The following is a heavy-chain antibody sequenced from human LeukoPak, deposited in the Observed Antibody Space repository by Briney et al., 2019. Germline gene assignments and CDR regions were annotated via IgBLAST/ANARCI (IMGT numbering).Heavy chain of an antibody. J-gene: IGHJ4*02. CDR3: ARQITMIVVDY. CDR1: GGSISSSSYY. V-gene: IGHV4-39*01. D-gene: IGHD3-22*01. Sequence: SETLSLTCTVSGGSISSSSYYWGWLRQPPGQGLEWIGSIYYSGSTYYNPSLKSRVTISVDTSKNQFSLKLSSVTAADTAVYYCARQITMIVVDYWGQGTLVTVSS. CDR2: IYYSGST.